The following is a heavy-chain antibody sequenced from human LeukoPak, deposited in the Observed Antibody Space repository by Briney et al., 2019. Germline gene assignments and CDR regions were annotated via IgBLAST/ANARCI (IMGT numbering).Heavy chain of an antibody. Sequence: SETLSLTCAVYGGSFSGYYWSWIRQPPGKGLEWIGEINHSGSTNYNPSLKSRVTISVDTSKNQFSLKLSSVTAADSAVYYCVRRVRYFGQNDYWGQGTLVTVSS. J-gene: IGHJ4*02. V-gene: IGHV4-34*01. CDR3: VRRVRYFGQNDY. CDR1: GGSFSGYY. D-gene: IGHD3-9*01. CDR2: INHSGST.